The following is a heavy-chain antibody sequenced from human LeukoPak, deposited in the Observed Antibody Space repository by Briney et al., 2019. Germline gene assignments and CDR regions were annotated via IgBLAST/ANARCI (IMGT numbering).Heavy chain of an antibody. D-gene: IGHD4-11*01. CDR3: ARSTVTPGYYYYYYMDV. J-gene: IGHJ6*03. Sequence: PSETLSLTCTVSGGSISSYYWSWIRQPPGKGLEWIGYIYYSGSTDYNPSLKSRVTISVDTSKNQFSLKLSSVTAADTAVYYCARSTVTPGYYYYYYMDVWGKGTTVTVSS. V-gene: IGHV4-59*12. CDR2: IYYSGST. CDR1: GGSISSYY.